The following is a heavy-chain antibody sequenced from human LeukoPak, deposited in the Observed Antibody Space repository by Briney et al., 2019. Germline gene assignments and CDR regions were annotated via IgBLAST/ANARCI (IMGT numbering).Heavy chain of an antibody. D-gene: IGHD2-2*02. CDR2: IIPILGIA. CDR3: ARGVCSSTSCYTPHHYYYYYGMDV. CDR1: GGTFSSYA. Sequence: ASVKVSCKASGGTFSSYAISWVRQAPGQGLEWMGRIIPILGIANYAQKFQGRVTITAGKSTSTAYMELSSLRSEDTAVYYCARGVCSSTSCYTPHHYYYYYGMDVWGQGTTVTVSS. J-gene: IGHJ6*02. V-gene: IGHV1-69*04.